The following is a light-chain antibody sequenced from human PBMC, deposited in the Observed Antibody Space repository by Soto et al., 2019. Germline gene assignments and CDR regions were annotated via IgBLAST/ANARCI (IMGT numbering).Light chain of an antibody. V-gene: IGLV2-14*01. CDR1: SSDVGAYNY. CDR3: SSYTSSTTWV. Sequence: ALTQPASVSGSPGQSITISCTGTSSDVGAYNYVSWYQQHPGKAPKLMIYEVSYRPSGVSDRFSGSRSGNTASLTISGLQAEDESDYYCSSYTSSTTWVFGGGTKLTVL. J-gene: IGLJ3*02. CDR2: EVS.